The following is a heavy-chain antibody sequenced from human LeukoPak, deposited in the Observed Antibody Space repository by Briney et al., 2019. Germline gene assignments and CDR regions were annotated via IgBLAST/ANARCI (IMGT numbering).Heavy chain of an antibody. CDR2: ISYDGSNK. V-gene: IGHV3-30-3*01. CDR3: ARAMIVVVSGDY. CDR1: GFTFSTYA. D-gene: IGHD3-22*01. J-gene: IGHJ4*02. Sequence: PGGSLRLSCAASGFTFSTYAMNWVRQAPGKGLEWVAVISYDGSNKYYADSVKGRFTISRDNSKNTLYLQMNSLRAEDTAVYYCARAMIVVVSGDYWGQGTLVAVSS.